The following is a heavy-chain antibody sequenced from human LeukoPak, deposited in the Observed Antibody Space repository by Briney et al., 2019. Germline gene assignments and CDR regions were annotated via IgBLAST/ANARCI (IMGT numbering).Heavy chain of an antibody. CDR3: ARDGGSDSYGSYYFDY. D-gene: IGHD5-18*01. V-gene: IGHV4-31*03. CDR1: GGSISSGGYD. CDR2: IYYGGRT. Sequence: SQTLSLTCTVSGGSISSGGYDWSWIRQHPGKGLEWIGYIYYGGRTYYNPSLKSRVTISVDTSKNQFSLQLSSVTAADTAVYYCARDGGSDSYGSYYFDYWGQGTLVTVSS. J-gene: IGHJ4*02.